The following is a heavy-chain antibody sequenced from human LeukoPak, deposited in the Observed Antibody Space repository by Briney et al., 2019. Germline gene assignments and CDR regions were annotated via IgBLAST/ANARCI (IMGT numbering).Heavy chain of an antibody. J-gene: IGHJ4*02. CDR1: GGSISSSSYY. D-gene: IGHD5-18*01. Sequence: KASETLSHTCTVSGGSISSSSYYWGWIRQPPGKGLEWIGSIYYSGSTYYNPSLKSRVTISVDTSKNQFSLKLSSVTAADTAVYYCARVCISYGYFDYWGQGTPVTVSS. V-gene: IGHV4-39*01. CDR3: ARVCISYGYFDY. CDR2: IYYSGST.